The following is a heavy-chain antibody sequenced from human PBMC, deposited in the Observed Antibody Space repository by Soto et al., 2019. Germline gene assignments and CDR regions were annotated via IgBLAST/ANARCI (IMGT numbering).Heavy chain of an antibody. J-gene: IGHJ6*04. CDR3: ARGWFGPDV. CDR2: IDNAGTDS. Sequence: EVQLVESGGGLVQPGGSLRLSCAASGFTFSGRSMHWVRQAPGKGLVWVSGIDNAGTDSTYADSVKGRFTSSRDNAKNTLYLQMNSLRVEDTAVYYCARGWFGPDVWGKETTVTVSS. D-gene: IGHD3-10*01. CDR1: GFTFSGRS. V-gene: IGHV3-74*01.